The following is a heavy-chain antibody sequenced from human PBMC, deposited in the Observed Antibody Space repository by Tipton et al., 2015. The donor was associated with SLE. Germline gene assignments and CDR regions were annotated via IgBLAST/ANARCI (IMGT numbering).Heavy chain of an antibody. J-gene: IGHJ4*02. Sequence: TLSLTCTVSGGSIRSYYWSWIRQAPGKGLEWIGYIYDSENTNYNPSLKSRVTISSDTPKNQFSLKLSSVTAADTAVYYCARVNFRWDYSSSYYFDYWGQGTLVTVSS. CDR2: IYDSENT. D-gene: IGHD6-6*01. V-gene: IGHV4-59*01. CDR3: ARVNFRWDYSSSYYFDY. CDR1: GGSIRSYY.